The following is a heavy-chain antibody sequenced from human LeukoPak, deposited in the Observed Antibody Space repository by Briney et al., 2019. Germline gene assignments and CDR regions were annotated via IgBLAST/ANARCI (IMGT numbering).Heavy chain of an antibody. J-gene: IGHJ4*02. V-gene: IGHV3-11*01. Sequence: SGGSLRLSCAVSGFTFSDTYMTWIRQAPGKGLESLSYISPSGTDVSYADSVKGRFTISRDNAKNSLYLQMNSLRVEDTAVYYCTRDPRNLDYWGQGTLVTVSS. CDR1: GFTFSDTY. CDR3: TRDPRNLDY. D-gene: IGHD1-14*01. CDR2: ISPSGTDV.